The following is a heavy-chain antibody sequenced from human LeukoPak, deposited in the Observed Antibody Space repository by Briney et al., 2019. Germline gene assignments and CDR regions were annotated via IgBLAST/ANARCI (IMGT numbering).Heavy chain of an antibody. V-gene: IGHV3-30*04. J-gene: IGHJ6*02. D-gene: IGHD2-15*01. Sequence: QPGGSLRLSCAASGFTFSSYAMHWVRQAPGKGLEWVTVISYDGSNKYYADSVKGRFTISRDNSKNTLYLKMNSLRAEDKAVYHCARDGGQYCSGGSCYSLNYGMDVWGQGTTVTVSS. CDR2: ISYDGSNK. CDR3: ARDGGQYCSGGSCYSLNYGMDV. CDR1: GFTFSSYA.